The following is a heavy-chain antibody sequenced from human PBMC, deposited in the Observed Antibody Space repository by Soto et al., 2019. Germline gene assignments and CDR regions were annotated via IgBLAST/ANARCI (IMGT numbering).Heavy chain of an antibody. D-gene: IGHD2-8*01. CDR2: ISGSGGST. J-gene: IGHJ4*02. CDR3: AXXRWXDXVLMVYDY. V-gene: IGHV3-23*01. CDR1: GFTFSSYA. Sequence: EVQLLESGGGLVQPGGSLRLSCAASGFTFSSYAMSWVRQAPGKGLEWVSAISGSGGSTYYADSVKGRFTISRDNSKXXXXXXXXXXXXXXXXXXXXAXXRWXDXVLMVYDYWGQGTLVTVSS.